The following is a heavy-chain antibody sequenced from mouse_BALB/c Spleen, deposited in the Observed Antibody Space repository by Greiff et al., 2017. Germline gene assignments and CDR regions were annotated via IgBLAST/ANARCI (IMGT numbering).Heavy chain of an antibody. D-gene: IGHD2-2*01. J-gene: IGHJ4*01. V-gene: IGHV14-3*02. CDR3: ARYGYDPLYAMDY. Sequence: VQLKQSGAELVKPGASVKLSCTASGFNIKDTYMHWVKQRPEQGLEWIGRIDPANGNTKYDPKFQGKATITADTSSNTAYLQLSSLTSEDTAVYYGARYGYDPLYAMDYWGQGTSVTVSS. CDR2: IDPANGNT. CDR1: GFNIKDTY.